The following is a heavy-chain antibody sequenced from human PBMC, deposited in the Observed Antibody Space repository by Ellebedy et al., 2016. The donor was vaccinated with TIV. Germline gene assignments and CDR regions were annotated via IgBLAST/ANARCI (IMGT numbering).Heavy chain of an antibody. J-gene: IGHJ4*02. D-gene: IGHD5-24*01. CDR2: IYYTGST. CDR3: SRGWVYFDF. Sequence: MPSETLSLTCTVSGGSISSYYWSWIRQPPGRGLEWIGYIYYTGSTNYNPSLKSRVTMSLDTSKNQFSLRLSSLTAADTAVYYCSRGWVYFDFWGQGTLVTVSS. V-gene: IGHV4-59*01. CDR1: GGSISSYY.